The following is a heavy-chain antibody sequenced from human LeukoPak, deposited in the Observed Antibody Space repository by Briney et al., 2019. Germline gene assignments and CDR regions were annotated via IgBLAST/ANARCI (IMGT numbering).Heavy chain of an antibody. V-gene: IGHV1-69*01. CDR2: IIPIFGTA. D-gene: IGHD2-2*01. Sequence: SVKVSCTASGGTFSSYAISWVRQAPGQGLEWMGGIIPIFGTANYAQKFQGRVTITADESTSTAYMELSSLRSEDTAVYYCARGQDIVVVPAALDYWGQGTLVTVSS. CDR3: ARGQDIVVVPAALDY. CDR1: GGTFSSYA. J-gene: IGHJ4*02.